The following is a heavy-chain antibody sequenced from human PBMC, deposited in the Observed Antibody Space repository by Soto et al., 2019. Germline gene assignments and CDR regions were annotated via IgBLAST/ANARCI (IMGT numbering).Heavy chain of an antibody. Sequence: GGSLRLSCTASGFTFTYYAFSWVRQAPGKGLEWVSAISANGQGIYYADSVRGRFTISRDNSKNTVFLHMDSLRAEDTAVYYCAKDRDYPRDQFHYWGQGTLVTVSS. CDR1: GFTFTYYA. J-gene: IGHJ4*02. V-gene: IGHV3-23*01. CDR2: ISANGQGI. D-gene: IGHD2-2*01. CDR3: AKDRDYPRDQFHY.